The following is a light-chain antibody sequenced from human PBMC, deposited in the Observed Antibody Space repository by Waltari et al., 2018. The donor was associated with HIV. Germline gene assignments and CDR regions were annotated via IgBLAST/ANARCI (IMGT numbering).Light chain of an antibody. CDR1: SSDVGSYNL. CDR2: EVS. J-gene: IGLJ2*01. CDR3: CSYAGSSTPV. V-gene: IGLV2-23*02. Sequence: QSALTQPASVSGSPGQSITISCTGPSSDVGSYNLVSWYQQPPGNAPKLMIYEVSKRPSWVSNRFSGPKSGNTASLTITGLQAGNEADYYCCSYAGSSTPVFGGGTKLTVL.